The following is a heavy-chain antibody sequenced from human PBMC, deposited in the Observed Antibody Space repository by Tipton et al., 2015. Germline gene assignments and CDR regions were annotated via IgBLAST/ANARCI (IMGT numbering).Heavy chain of an antibody. CDR2: ISSSSSYI. CDR1: GFTFSSYS. Sequence: GSLRLSCAASGFTFSSYSMNWVRQAPGKGLEWVSSISSSSSYIYYADSVKGRFTISRDNAKNSLYLQMNSLRAEDTAVYYCARTKYCSGGSGKYYGMDVWGQGTTVTVSS. J-gene: IGHJ6*02. CDR3: ARTKYCSGGSGKYYGMDV. D-gene: IGHD2-15*01. V-gene: IGHV3-21*01.